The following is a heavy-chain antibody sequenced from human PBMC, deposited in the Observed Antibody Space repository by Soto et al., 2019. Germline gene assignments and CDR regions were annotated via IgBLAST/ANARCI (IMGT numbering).Heavy chain of an antibody. CDR2: INAGNGNT. CDR1: GYTFTSYA. V-gene: IGHV1-3*01. Sequence: GASVKVSCKASGYTFTSYAMHWVRQAPGQRLEWMGWINAGNGNTKYSQKFQGRVTITRDTSASTAYMELSSLRSEDTAVYYCARDLSPYERHGWFDPWGQGTLVTVSS. D-gene: IGHD3-22*01. CDR3: ARDLSPYERHGWFDP. J-gene: IGHJ5*01.